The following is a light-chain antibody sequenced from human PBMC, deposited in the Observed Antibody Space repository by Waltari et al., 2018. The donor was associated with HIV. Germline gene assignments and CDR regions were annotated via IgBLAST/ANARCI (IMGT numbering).Light chain of an antibody. J-gene: IGLJ2*01. CDR2: AVS. V-gene: IGLV2-8*01. CDR3: SSYGDNIRVL. Sequence: QSALTQPPSASGSLGQSVTISCTGSSSDIGAYDSVSWFQQHPNNAPKLLLYAVSKRPSGVPDRCSGSRSGETAFLSVSGLQPDDTAGYFCSSYGDNIRVLFGGGTNLTVL. CDR1: SSDIGAYDS.